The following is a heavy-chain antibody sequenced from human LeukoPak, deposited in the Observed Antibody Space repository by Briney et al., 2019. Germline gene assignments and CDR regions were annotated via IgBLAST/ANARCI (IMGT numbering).Heavy chain of an antibody. CDR1: GGTFSSYA. V-gene: IGHV1-69*05. Sequence: GSSVKVSCKASGGTFSSYAISWVRQAPGQGLEWMGRIIPIFGTANYAQKFQGRVTITTDGSTSTAYMELSSLRSEDTAVYYCARGGRGYYYDSSGPGDYWGQGTLVTVSS. D-gene: IGHD3-22*01. J-gene: IGHJ4*02. CDR3: ARGGRGYYYDSSGPGDY. CDR2: IIPIFGTA.